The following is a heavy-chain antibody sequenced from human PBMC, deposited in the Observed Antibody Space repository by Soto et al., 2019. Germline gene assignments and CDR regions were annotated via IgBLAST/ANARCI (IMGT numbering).Heavy chain of an antibody. Sequence: PSETLSLTCTVSGGSISHYYWSWIRQPPGKGLEWIGYIFYSGNTNYNPSLKSRVTISLDTSKNQFSLKLSSVTAADTAVYYCARVGYNGSYGLDYWGQGTLVTVSS. CDR1: GGSISHYY. CDR2: IFYSGNT. V-gene: IGHV4-59*01. D-gene: IGHD1-26*01. CDR3: ARVGYNGSYGLDY. J-gene: IGHJ4*02.